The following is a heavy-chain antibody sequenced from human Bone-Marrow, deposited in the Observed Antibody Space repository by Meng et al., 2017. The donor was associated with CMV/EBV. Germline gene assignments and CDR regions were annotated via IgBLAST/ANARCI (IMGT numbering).Heavy chain of an antibody. D-gene: IGHD3-3*01. CDR1: GYTFTSYD. V-gene: IGHV1-8*03. J-gene: IGHJ6*02. CDR3: ARDGRHDFWSGYLTYYYYYGMDV. CDR2: MNPNSGNT. Sequence: ASVKVSCKASGYTFTSYDINWVRQATGQGLEWMGWMNPNSGNTGYAQKFQGRVTITRNTSISTAYMELSSLRSEDTAVYYCARDGRHDFWSGYLTYYYYYGMDVWGQGTTVTVSS.